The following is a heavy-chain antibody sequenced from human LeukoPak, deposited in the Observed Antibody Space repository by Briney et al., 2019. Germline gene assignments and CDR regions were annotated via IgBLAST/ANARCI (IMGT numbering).Heavy chain of an antibody. V-gene: IGHV3-7*01. Sequence: GGSLRFSCAASGFTFSTYWMTWVRQAPGKGLEWVANMKGDGSEIHYVDSVKGRFTISRDNAKNSLYLQMNYLRAEDTAVYYCARPAYTAAYDLWGQGTMVTVSS. CDR2: MKGDGSEI. D-gene: IGHD3-16*01. CDR1: GFTFSTYW. J-gene: IGHJ3*01. CDR3: ARPAYTAAYDL.